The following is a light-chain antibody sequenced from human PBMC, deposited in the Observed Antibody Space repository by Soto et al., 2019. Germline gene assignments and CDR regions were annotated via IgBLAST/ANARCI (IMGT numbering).Light chain of an antibody. Sequence: QSVLTQPPSVSGAPGQRVTISCTGSSSNIGAGYGVHWYQQLPGTAPKLLIYSNYDRPSGVPDRFSGSTSGTSASLVIRGLQSEDEADYYCAAWDDILNGYVFGGGTKVTVL. CDR1: SSNIGAGYG. J-gene: IGLJ1*01. CDR3: AAWDDILNGYV. V-gene: IGLV1-40*01. CDR2: SNY.